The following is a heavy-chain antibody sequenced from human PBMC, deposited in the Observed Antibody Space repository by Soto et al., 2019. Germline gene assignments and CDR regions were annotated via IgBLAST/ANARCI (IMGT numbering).Heavy chain of an antibody. J-gene: IGHJ4*02. Sequence: ELQLVESGGGLVRPGGSLTLTCAASGFTFSNAWMNWVRQAPGKGLEWVGRIKSKVDGETIDYAAPVKGRFTISRDDSKKTVYLQMNSLKTEDTGVYYCSSGGYFFDYWGQGTLVTVTS. V-gene: IGHV3-15*07. CDR3: SSGGYFFDY. CDR2: IKSKVDGETI. CDR1: GFTFSNAW. D-gene: IGHD1-1*01.